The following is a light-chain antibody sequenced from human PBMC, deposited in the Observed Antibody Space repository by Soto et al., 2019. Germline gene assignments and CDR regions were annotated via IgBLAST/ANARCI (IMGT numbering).Light chain of an antibody. J-gene: IGKJ5*01. CDR2: GTS. CDR3: QQLNSYPIT. Sequence: DIQLTQSPSFLSASVGDRVTITCRASQGIGSYLAWYQQKPGKAPNLLIYGTSTLQSGVPSRFSGSGSGTDFTLTISSLLPEDSATYSCQQLNSYPITFGQGTRLEIK. CDR1: QGIGSY. V-gene: IGKV1-9*01.